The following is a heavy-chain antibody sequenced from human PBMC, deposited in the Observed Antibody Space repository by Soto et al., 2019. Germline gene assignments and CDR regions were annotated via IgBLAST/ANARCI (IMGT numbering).Heavy chain of an antibody. V-gene: IGHV3-7*03. CDR2: IKQDGSEK. J-gene: IGHJ6*02. CDR3: ARDRGGIAARGYGMDV. CDR1: GFTFSSYW. Sequence: GGSLRLSCAASGFTFSSYWMSWVRQAPGKGLEWVANIKQDGSEKYYVDFVKGRFTISRDNAKNSLYLQMNSLRAEDTAVYYCARDRGGIAARGYGMDVWGQGTTVTVSS. D-gene: IGHD6-6*01.